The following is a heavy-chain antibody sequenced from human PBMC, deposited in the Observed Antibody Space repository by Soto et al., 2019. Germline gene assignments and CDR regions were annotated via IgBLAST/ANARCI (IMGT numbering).Heavy chain of an antibody. CDR1: GYTFTSYA. Sequence: ASVKVSCKASGYTFTSYAMHWVRQAPGQRLEWMGWINAGNGNTKYSQKFQGRVTITRDTSASTAYMELSSLRSEDTAVYYCARDKDRAQLGGNYYYILDVWGQGTTVTVSS. D-gene: IGHD3-3*02. CDR3: ARDKDRAQLGGNYYYILDV. J-gene: IGHJ6*02. CDR2: INAGNGNT. V-gene: IGHV1-3*01.